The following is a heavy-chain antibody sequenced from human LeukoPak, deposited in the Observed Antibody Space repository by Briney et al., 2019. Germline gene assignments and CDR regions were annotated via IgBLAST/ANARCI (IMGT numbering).Heavy chain of an antibody. Sequence: SETLSLTCTVSGYSISSGYYWGWIRQPPGKGLEWIGSIYHSGSTYYNPSLKSRVTISVDTSKNQFSLKLSSVTAADTAVYYCASEPMIVVVQPPLYYFDYWGQGTLVTVSS. CDR2: IYHSGST. D-gene: IGHD3-22*01. CDR1: GYSISSGYY. CDR3: ASEPMIVVVQPPLYYFDY. V-gene: IGHV4-38-2*02. J-gene: IGHJ4*02.